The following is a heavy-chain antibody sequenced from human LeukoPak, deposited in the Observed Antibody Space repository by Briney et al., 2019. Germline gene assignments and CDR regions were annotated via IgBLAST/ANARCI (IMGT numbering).Heavy chain of an antibody. CDR2: IYYSGST. CDR3: ARGYGSGSYYGYYYYGMDV. D-gene: IGHD3-10*01. J-gene: IGHJ6*02. CDR1: GGSISSYY. V-gene: IGHV4-59*01. Sequence: SETLSLTCTVSGGSISSYYWSWIRQPPGKGLEWIGYIYYSGSTNYNPSLKSRVTTSVDTSKNQFSLKLSSVTAADTAVYYCARGYGSGSYYGYYYYGMDVWGQGTTVTVSS.